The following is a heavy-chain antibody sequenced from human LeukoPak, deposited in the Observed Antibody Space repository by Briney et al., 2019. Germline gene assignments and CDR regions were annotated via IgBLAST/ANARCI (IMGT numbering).Heavy chain of an antibody. J-gene: IGHJ5*02. CDR3: ARVETAAGYNWFDP. V-gene: IGHV4-59*05. Sequence: SETLSLTCSVSDDSITMYYWTWIRQPPGKGLEWIGSIYYSGSTYYNPSLKSRVTISVDTSKNQFSLKLSSVTAADTAVYYCARVETAAGYNWFDPWGQGTLVTVSS. CDR1: DDSITMYY. CDR2: IYYSGST. D-gene: IGHD6-13*01.